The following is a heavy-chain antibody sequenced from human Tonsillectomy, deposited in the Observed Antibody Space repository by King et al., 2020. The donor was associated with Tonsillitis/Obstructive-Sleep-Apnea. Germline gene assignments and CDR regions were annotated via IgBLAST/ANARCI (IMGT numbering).Heavy chain of an antibody. CDR2: INHSGST. V-gene: IGHV4-34*01. CDR3: ASSSIAFDY. J-gene: IGHJ4*02. CDR1: GGSFSGFY. Sequence: VQLQQWGAGLLKPSETLSLTCAVYGGSFSGFYWSWIRQPPGKGLEWIGEINHSGSTNYNPSLKSRVTISVDTSKNQFSLKLSSVTAADTAVYYCASSSIAFDYWGQGTLVTVSS. D-gene: IGHD6-6*01.